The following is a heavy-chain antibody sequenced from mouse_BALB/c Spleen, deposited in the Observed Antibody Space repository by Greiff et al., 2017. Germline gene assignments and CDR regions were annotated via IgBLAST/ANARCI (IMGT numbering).Heavy chain of an antibody. J-gene: IGHJ4*01. CDR3: ARLGTTGTRYAMDY. V-gene: IGHV5-6*01. CDR2: ISSGGSYT. CDR1: GFTFSSYG. D-gene: IGHD2-13*01. Sequence: EVKLMESGGDLVKPGGSLKLSCAASGFTFSSYGMSWVRQTPDKRLEWVATISSGGSYTYYPDSVKGRFTISRDNAKNTLYLQMSSLKSEDTAMYYCARLGTTGTRYAMDYWGQGTSVTVSS.